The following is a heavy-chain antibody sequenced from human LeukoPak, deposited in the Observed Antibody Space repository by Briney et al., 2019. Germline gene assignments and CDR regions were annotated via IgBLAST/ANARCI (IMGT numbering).Heavy chain of an antibody. Sequence: SVKVSCKASVGTFISYAITSVRQAPGQGLDCMGSIIPIFGTTKYAQKFQGRVTIPTDESPSTTYMDLSSLRSEDTAVYYCAREDCSGGSCYYGGPFDYWGQGTLVTVSS. CDR3: AREDCSGGSCYYGGPFDY. V-gene: IGHV1-69*05. CDR1: VGTFISYA. D-gene: IGHD2-15*01. J-gene: IGHJ4*02. CDR2: IIPIFGTT.